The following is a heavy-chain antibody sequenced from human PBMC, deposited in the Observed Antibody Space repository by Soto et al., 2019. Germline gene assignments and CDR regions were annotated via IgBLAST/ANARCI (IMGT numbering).Heavy chain of an antibody. V-gene: IGHV4-59*01. CDR2: IYYSGST. CDR1: GGSISSYY. J-gene: IGHJ4*02. D-gene: IGHD6-19*01. CDR3: ARGSSGWYLFDY. Sequence: SETLSLTCTVSGGSISSYYWSWIRQPPGKGLGWIGYIYYSGSTNYNPSLKSRVTISVDTSKNQFSLKLSSVTAADTAVYYCARGSSGWYLFDYWGQGTLVTVSS.